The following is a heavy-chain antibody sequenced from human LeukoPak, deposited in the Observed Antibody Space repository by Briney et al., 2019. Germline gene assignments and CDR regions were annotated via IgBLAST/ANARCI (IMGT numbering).Heavy chain of an antibody. Sequence: GGSLRLSCAASGFTFSSYGMHWVRQAPGKGLEWVAVISYDGSNKYYADSVKGRFTISRDNSRNTLYLQMNSLRAEDTAVYYCAKDEDGYNPRSTAFDIWGQGTMVTVSS. V-gene: IGHV3-30*18. CDR1: GFTFSSYG. J-gene: IGHJ3*02. CDR3: AKDEDGYNPRSTAFDI. CDR2: ISYDGSNK. D-gene: IGHD5-24*01.